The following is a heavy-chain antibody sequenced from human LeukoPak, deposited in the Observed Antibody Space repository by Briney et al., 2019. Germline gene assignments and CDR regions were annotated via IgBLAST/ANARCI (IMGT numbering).Heavy chain of an antibody. CDR2: IIPIFGTA. D-gene: IGHD3-16*01. Sequence: GSSVKVSCTASGGTFSSYAISWVRQAPGQGLEWMGGIIPIFGTANYAQKFQGRVTITADKSTSTAYMELSSLRSEDTAVYYCAREREGGLCFDYWGQGTLVTVSS. V-gene: IGHV1-69*06. CDR1: GGTFSSYA. CDR3: AREREGGLCFDY. J-gene: IGHJ4*02.